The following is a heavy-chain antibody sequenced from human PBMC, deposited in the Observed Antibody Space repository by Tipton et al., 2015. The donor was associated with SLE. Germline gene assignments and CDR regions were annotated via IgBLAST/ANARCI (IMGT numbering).Heavy chain of an antibody. CDR1: GGSISSGDYY. V-gene: IGHV4-30-4*01. CDR3: ARGGGSGWDYFDY. Sequence: TLSLTCTVSGGSISSGDYYWSWIRQPPGKGLEWIGYIYYSGSTYYNPSLKSRVTISVDTSKNQFSLKLSSVTAADTAVYYCARGGGSGWDYFDYWGQGTLVTVSA. J-gene: IGHJ4*02. CDR2: IYYSGST. D-gene: IGHD6-19*01.